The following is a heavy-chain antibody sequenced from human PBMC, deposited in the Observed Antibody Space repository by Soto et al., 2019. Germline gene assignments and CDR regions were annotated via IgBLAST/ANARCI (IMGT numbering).Heavy chain of an antibody. D-gene: IGHD1-1*01. CDR1: GYTFTSYY. V-gene: IGHV1-46*01. Sequence: ASVKVSCQASGYTFTSYYLHWARQAPGQGLEWMGIINPSGGSTSYAQKFHGRVTMTRDTSTSTVYMELSSLRSEDTAVYYCSRDFDWNDVFDYWGQGALVTVAS. CDR3: SRDFDWNDVFDY. J-gene: IGHJ4*02. CDR2: INPSGGST.